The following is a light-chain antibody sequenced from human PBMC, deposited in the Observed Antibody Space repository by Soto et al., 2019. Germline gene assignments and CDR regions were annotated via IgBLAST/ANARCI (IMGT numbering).Light chain of an antibody. V-gene: IGKV3-15*01. CDR2: GAS. Sequence: EIVMTQSPATLSVSPGERATLSCRASQSVSSNLAWYQQKPGQAPGLLIYGASARATGIPARFSGSGSGTEFTLTISSLQSADFAIYYCQQYNNWPPGTFGQGTKLEIK. J-gene: IGKJ2*01. CDR1: QSVSSN. CDR3: QQYNNWPPGT.